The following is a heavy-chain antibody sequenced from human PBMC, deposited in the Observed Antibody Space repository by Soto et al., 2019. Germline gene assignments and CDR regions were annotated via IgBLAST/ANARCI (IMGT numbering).Heavy chain of an antibody. V-gene: IGHV4-59*01. Sequence: SETLSLTCTVSGVSIISYYWSWILQPPWKGLEWIGYIYYSGSTNYNPSLKSRVTISVDTSKNQFSLKLSSVTAADTAVYYCARDLPAGIAAAEGWFDPWGKGTLVTVYS. CDR1: GVSIISYY. D-gene: IGHD6-13*01. J-gene: IGHJ5*02. CDR2: IYYSGST. CDR3: ARDLPAGIAAAEGWFDP.